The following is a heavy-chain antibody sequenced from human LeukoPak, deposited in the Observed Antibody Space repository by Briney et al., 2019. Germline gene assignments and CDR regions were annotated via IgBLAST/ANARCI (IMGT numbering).Heavy chain of an antibody. CDR3: ARHQTSYSSSSYTQD. J-gene: IGHJ4*02. CDR2: ISGSGTTT. Sequence: PGGSLRLSCTASGFNFSDYAVTWVRQAPGKGLEWVSSISGSGTTTYYADSVKGRFTIYRENSKNTLFLQMYSLAAEDTALYYCARHQTSYSSSSYTQDWGQGTLVTVSS. V-gene: IGHV3-23*01. CDR1: GFNFSDYA. D-gene: IGHD6-13*01.